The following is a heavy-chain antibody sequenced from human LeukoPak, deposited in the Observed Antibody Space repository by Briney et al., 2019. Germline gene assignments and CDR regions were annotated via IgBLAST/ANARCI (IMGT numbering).Heavy chain of an antibody. D-gene: IGHD3-22*01. CDR2: IYTSGST. V-gene: IGHV4-4*07. Sequence: SETLSLTCTVSGGSISSYYCSWIRQPAGKALEWIGRIYTSGSTNYNPSLKSRVTMSVDTSKNQFSLKLSSVTAADTAVYYCARGRNYYDSSGYYYESAFDIWGQGTMVTVSS. CDR1: GGSISSYY. J-gene: IGHJ3*02. CDR3: ARGRNYYDSSGYYYESAFDI.